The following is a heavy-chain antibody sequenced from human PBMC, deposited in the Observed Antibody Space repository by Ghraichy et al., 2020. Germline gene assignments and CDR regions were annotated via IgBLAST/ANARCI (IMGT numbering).Heavy chain of an antibody. CDR3: ARDSFCDSSGYFEDYFDS. V-gene: IGHV4-59*01. CDR2: RHYSRST. D-gene: IGHD3-22*01. CDR1: GGSISNYY. J-gene: IGHJ4*02. Sequence: ETLSLTCTVSGGSISNYYWSWIRQPPGKGLEWIGYRHYSRSTNYNPSLKSRVTISVDTSKNEVSLKMTSVTAADTAVYYCARDSFCDSSGYFEDYFDSWGQGTLVTVSS.